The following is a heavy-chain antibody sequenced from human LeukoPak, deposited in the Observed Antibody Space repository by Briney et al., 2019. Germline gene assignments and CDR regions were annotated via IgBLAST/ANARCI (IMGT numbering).Heavy chain of an antibody. J-gene: IGHJ4*02. CDR3: ARQGGSMVSVGYYFDY. CDR1: GGSITSSNW. D-gene: IGHD2-2*01. CDR2: IYHSGST. V-gene: IGHV4-4*02. Sequence: SETLSLTCAVSGGSITSSNWWTWVRQPPGKGLEWIGEIYHSGSTNYSPSLKSRLTILVDISKNQFSLRLSSVTAADTAVYYCARQGGSMVSVGYYFDYWGQGTLVTVSS.